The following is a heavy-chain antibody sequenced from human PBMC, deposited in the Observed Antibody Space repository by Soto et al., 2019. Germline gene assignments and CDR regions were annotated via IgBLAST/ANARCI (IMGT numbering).Heavy chain of an antibody. D-gene: IGHD3-22*01. J-gene: IGHJ3*02. CDR3: ARQYYYDSSGYYHPHAFDI. CDR1: GFTFSSYS. Sequence: VQLVESGGGLVKPGGSLRLSCAASGFTFSSYSMNWVRQAPGKGLEWVSSISSSSSYIYYADSVKGRFTISRDNAKNSLYLQMNSLRAEDTAVYYCARQYYYDSSGYYHPHAFDIWGQGTMVTVSS. CDR2: ISSSSSYI. V-gene: IGHV3-21*01.